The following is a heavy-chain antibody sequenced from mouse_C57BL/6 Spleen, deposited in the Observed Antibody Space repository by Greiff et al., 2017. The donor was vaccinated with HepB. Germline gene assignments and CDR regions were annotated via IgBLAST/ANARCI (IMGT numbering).Heavy chain of an antibody. D-gene: IGHD1-1*01. J-gene: IGHJ2*01. Sequence: VQLQQSGAELVKPGASVKISCKASGYAFSSYWMNWVKQRPGKGLEWIGQIYPGDGDTNYNGKFKGKATLTAAKSSSTAYMQLSSLTSEDSAVYFCARLLITTVVYFDYWGQGTTLTVSS. CDR3: ARLLITTVVYFDY. CDR1: GYAFSSYW. V-gene: IGHV1-80*01. CDR2: IYPGDGDT.